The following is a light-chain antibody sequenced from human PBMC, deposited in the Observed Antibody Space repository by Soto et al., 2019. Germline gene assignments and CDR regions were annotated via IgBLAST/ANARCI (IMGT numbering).Light chain of an antibody. Sequence: EIVLTQSPGTLSLSPGERATLSCRASQSVSSSYLAWYQQKPGQAPRLLIYGASSRATGIPDRFSGSGSGTDLTLTISRLEPEDCAVYYCQQYGSSPGTFGQGTKLEI. CDR2: GAS. CDR1: QSVSSSY. V-gene: IGKV3-20*01. J-gene: IGKJ2*01. CDR3: QQYGSSPGT.